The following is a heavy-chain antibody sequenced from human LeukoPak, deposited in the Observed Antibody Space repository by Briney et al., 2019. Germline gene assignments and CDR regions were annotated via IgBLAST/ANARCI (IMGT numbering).Heavy chain of an antibody. J-gene: IGHJ4*02. CDR1: GGSISSYY. D-gene: IGHD3-22*01. Sequence: PSETLSLTCTVSGGSISSYYWSWIRQPPGKGLEWFGYIYDSGTTNYNPSLKSRVTISVDTSKNQFSLKLSSVTAADTAVYYCARKAAGYYDSSGYFDYWGQGTLVTVSS. V-gene: IGHV4-59*01. CDR3: ARKAAGYYDSSGYFDY. CDR2: IYDSGTT.